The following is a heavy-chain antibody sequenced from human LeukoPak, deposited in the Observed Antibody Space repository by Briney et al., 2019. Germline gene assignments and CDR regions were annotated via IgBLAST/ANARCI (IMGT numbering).Heavy chain of an antibody. CDR3: AREDFWSGYYSY. CDR1: GGSIINYY. CDR2: IYSSGST. J-gene: IGHJ4*02. Sequence: PSETLSLTCTVSGGSIINYYWSWIRQPPGKGLEWIGYIYSSGSTNYNPSLKSRVTMSVDTSKNQFSLKLSSVTAADTAVYYCAREDFWSGYYSYWGQGTLVTVSS. D-gene: IGHD3-3*01. V-gene: IGHV4-59*12.